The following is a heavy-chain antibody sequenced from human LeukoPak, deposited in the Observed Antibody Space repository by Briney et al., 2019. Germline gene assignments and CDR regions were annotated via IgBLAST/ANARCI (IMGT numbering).Heavy chain of an antibody. CDR1: GFTFSSYA. V-gene: IGHV3-23*01. Sequence: GGSLRLSCAASGFTFSSYAMSWVRQAPGKGLEWVSGISGSGDNTYYADSVKGRFTISRDNSKNTLYVQVNSLGTEDTAAYYCANGSYYDSSGSFYFDYWGQGTLVTVSS. D-gene: IGHD3-22*01. CDR2: ISGSGDNT. CDR3: ANGSYYDSSGSFYFDY. J-gene: IGHJ4*02.